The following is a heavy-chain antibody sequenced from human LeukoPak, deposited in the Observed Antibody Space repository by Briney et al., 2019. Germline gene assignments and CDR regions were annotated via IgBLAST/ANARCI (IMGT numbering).Heavy chain of an antibody. CDR3: AKSPYSSGWLHYY. CDR2: ITGSGGST. Sequence: GGTLRLSCAASGFTFSSFGMNWVRQAPGKGLEWVSAITGSGGSTYYADSVRGRFTISRDNSKNTLYLQMNSLRAEDTAVYYCAKSPYSSGWLHYYWGQGTLVTVSS. D-gene: IGHD6-19*01. J-gene: IGHJ4*02. CDR1: GFTFSSFG. V-gene: IGHV3-23*01.